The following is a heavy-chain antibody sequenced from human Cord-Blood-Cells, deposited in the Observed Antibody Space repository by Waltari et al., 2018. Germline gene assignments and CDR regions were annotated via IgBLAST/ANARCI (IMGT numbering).Heavy chain of an antibody. CDR2: INHSGST. V-gene: IGHV4-34*01. D-gene: IGHD6-13*01. Sequence: QVQLQQWGAGLLKPSETLSLPCAVYGGSFSGYYWSWIRQPPGKGLEWIGEINHSGSTNYNPSLKSRVTISVDTSKNQFSLKLSSVTAADTAVYYCASTSSSWYDYWGQGTLVTVSS. CDR3: ASTSSSWYDY. CDR1: GGSFSGYY. J-gene: IGHJ4*02.